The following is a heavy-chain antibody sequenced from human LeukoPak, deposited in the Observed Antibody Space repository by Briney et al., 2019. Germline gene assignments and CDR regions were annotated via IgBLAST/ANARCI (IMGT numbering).Heavy chain of an antibody. CDR1: GFTFDDYA. V-gene: IGHV3-9*01. Sequence: GRSLRLSCAASGFTFDDYAMHWVRQAPGKGLEWVSGISWNSGSIGYADSVKGRFTISRDNAKNSLYLQMNSPRAEDTALYYCAKAARDAADAFDIWGQGTMVTVSS. CDR3: AKAARDAADAFDI. D-gene: IGHD5-24*01. J-gene: IGHJ3*02. CDR2: ISWNSGSI.